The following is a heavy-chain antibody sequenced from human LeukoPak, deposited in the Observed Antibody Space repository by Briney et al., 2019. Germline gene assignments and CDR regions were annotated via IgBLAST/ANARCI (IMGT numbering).Heavy chain of an antibody. V-gene: IGHV3-48*04. CDR3: ARDSSYYYGSGSPLDY. D-gene: IGHD3-10*01. J-gene: IGHJ4*02. CDR1: GFTFSSYS. CDR2: ISSSSSTI. Sequence: GGSLRLSCAASGFTFSSYSMNWVRQAPGKGLEWVSHISSSSSTIYYADSVKGRFTISRDNAKNSLYLQMNSLRAEDTAVYYCARDSSYYYGSGSPLDYWGQGTLVTVSS.